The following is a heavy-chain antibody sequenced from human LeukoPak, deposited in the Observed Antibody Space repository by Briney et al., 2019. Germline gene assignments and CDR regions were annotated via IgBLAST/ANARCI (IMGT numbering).Heavy chain of an antibody. Sequence: GRSLRLSCEASGFTFSVYALHWLRQAPGKGLEWVAVISHDATSEHYADSLKGRFSISRDNSKNMVYLQMNSLRPEDTAVYYCGRAMVRGVIPYWGQGTLVTVSS. CDR2: ISHDATSE. CDR3: GRAMVRGVIPY. CDR1: GFTFSVYA. J-gene: IGHJ4*02. D-gene: IGHD3-10*01. V-gene: IGHV3-30*04.